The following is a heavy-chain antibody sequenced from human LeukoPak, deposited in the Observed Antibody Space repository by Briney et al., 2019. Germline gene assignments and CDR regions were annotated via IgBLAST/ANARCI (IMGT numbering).Heavy chain of an antibody. D-gene: IGHD4-17*01. Sequence: GGSLRLSCAASGFIFSSYGMHWVRQAPGKGLEWVAVIWYDGSNKYYADSVKGRSTISRDNVKNTLYLQMNSLRAEDTAVYYCARASINGDELGAFDIWGQGTMVTVSS. CDR2: IWYDGSNK. V-gene: IGHV3-33*01. CDR1: GFIFSSYG. J-gene: IGHJ3*02. CDR3: ARASINGDELGAFDI.